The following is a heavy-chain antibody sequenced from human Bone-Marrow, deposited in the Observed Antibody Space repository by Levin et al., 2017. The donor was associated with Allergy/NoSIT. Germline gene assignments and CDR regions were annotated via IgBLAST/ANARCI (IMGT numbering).Heavy chain of an antibody. J-gene: IGHJ4*02. V-gene: IGHV3-21*01. CDR1: GFTFGSYA. CDR3: GRVPSGSPPWAGATDY. Sequence: GGSLRLSCAASGFTFGSYAMNWVRQAPGKGLEWVSSISSRGSYIYSADSLKGRFTISRDNAKDSLFLQMNSLRAEDTAVYYCGRVPSGSPPWAGATDYWGQGTLVTVSS. D-gene: IGHD1-26*01. CDR2: ISSRGSYI.